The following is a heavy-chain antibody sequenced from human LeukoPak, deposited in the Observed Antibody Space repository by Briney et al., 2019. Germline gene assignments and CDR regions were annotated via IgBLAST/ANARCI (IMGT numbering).Heavy chain of an antibody. V-gene: IGHV4-34*01. CDR3: ASSRDGYNYGGWFDP. Sequence: SETLSLTCAVYGGSFSGYYWSWIRQPPGKGLEWIGEINHSGSTNYNPPLKSRVTISVDTSKNQFSLKLSSVTAADTAVYYCASSRDGYNYGGWFDPWGQGTLVTVSS. CDR2: INHSGST. J-gene: IGHJ5*02. CDR1: GGSFSGYY. D-gene: IGHD5-24*01.